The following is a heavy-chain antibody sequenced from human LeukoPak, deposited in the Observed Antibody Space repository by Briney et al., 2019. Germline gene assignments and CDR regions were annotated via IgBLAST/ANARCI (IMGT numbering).Heavy chain of an antibody. Sequence: GASVKVSCKASGYTFTSYDINWVRQATGQGLEWMGWMNPNSGNTGYAQKFQGRVTMTRNTSISTAYMELRSLRSEDTAVYYCARAVPAAGKRAIRRGNWFDPWGQGTLVTVSS. V-gene: IGHV1-8*01. CDR3: ARAVPAAGKRAIRRGNWFDP. D-gene: IGHD6-13*01. CDR1: GYTFTSYD. J-gene: IGHJ5*02. CDR2: MNPNSGNT.